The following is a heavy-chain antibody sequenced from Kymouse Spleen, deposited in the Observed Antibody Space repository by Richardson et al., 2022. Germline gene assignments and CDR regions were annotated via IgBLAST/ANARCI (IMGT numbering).Heavy chain of an antibody. CDR1: GGSISSGGYY. CDR2: IYYSGST. V-gene: IGHV4-31*03. J-gene: IGHJ4*02. D-gene: IGHD1-7*01. CDR3: ARETIITGTRVLL*L. Sequence: QVQLQESGPGLVKPSQTLSLTCTVSGGSISSGGYYWSWIRQHPGKGLEWIGYIYYSGSTYYNPSLKSRVTISVDTSKNQFSLKLSSVTAADTAVYYCARETIITGTRVLL*LLGPGNPGHRLL.